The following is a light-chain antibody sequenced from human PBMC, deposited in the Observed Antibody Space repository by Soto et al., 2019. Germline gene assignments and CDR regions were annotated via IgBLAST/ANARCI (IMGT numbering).Light chain of an antibody. V-gene: IGLV2-23*02. CDR1: NSDVESYNL. Sequence: QSALTQPASVSGSPGQSITISCTGINSDVESYNLVSWYQQYPGKAPKLMIYEVTKRPSGVSNRFSGSKSGNTASLTISGLQAEDEADYYCCSYAGSSTFVVFGGGTKVTVL. J-gene: IGLJ2*01. CDR2: EVT. CDR3: CSYAGSSTFVV.